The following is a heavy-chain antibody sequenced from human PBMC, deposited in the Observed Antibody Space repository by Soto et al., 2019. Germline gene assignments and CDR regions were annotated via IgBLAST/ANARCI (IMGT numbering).Heavy chain of an antibody. CDR1: GYIFTSYY. V-gene: IGHV1-69*13. CDR2: IIPIFGTA. CDR3: ARGNSGYSSAWADY. D-gene: IGHD6-19*01. Sequence: SVKVSCKASGYIFTSYYIHWARQAPGQGLEWMGGIIPIFGTANYAQKFQGRVTITADESTSTAYMELSSLRSEDTAVYYCARGNSGYSSAWADYCGQGTLVTVSS. J-gene: IGHJ4*02.